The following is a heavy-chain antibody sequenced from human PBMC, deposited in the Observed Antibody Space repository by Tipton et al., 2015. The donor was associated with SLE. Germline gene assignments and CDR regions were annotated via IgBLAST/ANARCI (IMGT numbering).Heavy chain of an antibody. CDR1: GYSFTSYW. CDR3: ARLYCSSTSCLKAEYFQH. CDR2: IYPGDSDT. D-gene: IGHD2-2*01. Sequence: QLVQSGAEVKKPGESLKISCKGSGYSFTSYWIGWVRQMPGKGLEWMGIIYPGDSDTRYSPSFQGQVTISADKSISTAYLQWSSLKASATAMYYCARLYCSSTSCLKAEYFQHWGQGTLVTVSS. V-gene: IGHV5-51*03. J-gene: IGHJ1*01.